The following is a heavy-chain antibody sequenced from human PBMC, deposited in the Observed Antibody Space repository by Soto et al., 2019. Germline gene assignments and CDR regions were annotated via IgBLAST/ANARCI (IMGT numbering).Heavy chain of an antibody. J-gene: IGHJ4*02. CDR3: AKGYCSSTSCSFDY. V-gene: IGHV3-23*01. D-gene: IGHD2-2*01. CDR1: GFTFTNFA. Sequence: GGSLRLSXAASGFTFTNFAMNWVRQAPGKGLEWVSVISGTGDTTYNADSVKGRFTISRDNSMNTAFLQMNSLRAEDTALYYCAKGYCSSTSCSFDYWGQGTLVTVSS. CDR2: ISGTGDTT.